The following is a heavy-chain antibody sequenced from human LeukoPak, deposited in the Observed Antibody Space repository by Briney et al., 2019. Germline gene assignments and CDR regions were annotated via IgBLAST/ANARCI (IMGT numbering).Heavy chain of an antibody. D-gene: IGHD6-6*01. Sequence: GESLKISCKGSGYSFTSYWIGWVRQTPGKGLEWMGIIYPGDSDTRYSPSFQGQVTISADKSISTAYLQWSSLKASDTAMYYCARRSSSSSQVGGAFDYWGQGTLVTVSS. CDR3: ARRSSSSSQVGGAFDY. CDR1: GYSFTSYW. J-gene: IGHJ4*02. V-gene: IGHV5-51*01. CDR2: IYPGDSDT.